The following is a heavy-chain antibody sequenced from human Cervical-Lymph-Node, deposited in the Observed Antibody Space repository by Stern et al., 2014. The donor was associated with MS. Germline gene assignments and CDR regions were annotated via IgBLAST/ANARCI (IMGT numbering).Heavy chain of an antibody. D-gene: IGHD1-26*01. CDR3: AREATRIVVGIDY. CDR2: LNPNSDDP. Sequence: VQLVQSGTQMQKPGASVKVSCKASGYTFTAFFIHWVRQVPGHGLEWMGRLNPNSDDPTYAQNFRDRVTLTSDTSIGTAYLELSRLTSADTAVYYCAREATRIVVGIDYWGQGTQVTVSS. CDR1: GYTFTAFF. V-gene: IGHV1-2*06. J-gene: IGHJ4*02.